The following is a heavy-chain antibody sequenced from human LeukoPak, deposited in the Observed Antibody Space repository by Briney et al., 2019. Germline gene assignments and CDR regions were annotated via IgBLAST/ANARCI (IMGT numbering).Heavy chain of an antibody. J-gene: IGHJ4*02. CDR2: IRSKDYGGTI. Sequence: GGSLRLSCTASGFTFGDYAMSWFRQAPGKGLEWVGFIRSKDYGGTIEYAASVKGRFTISRDTSKNTLYLQVNSLRAEDTAVYYCARGRAGDNYSFDYWGQGTLVTVSS. V-gene: IGHV3-49*03. CDR1: GFTFGDYA. CDR3: ARGRAGDNYSFDY. D-gene: IGHD4-11*01.